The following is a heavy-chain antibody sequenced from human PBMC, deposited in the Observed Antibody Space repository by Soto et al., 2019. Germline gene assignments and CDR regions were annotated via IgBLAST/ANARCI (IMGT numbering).Heavy chain of an antibody. D-gene: IGHD3-16*01. Sequence: SETLSLTCTVSGGSISSYYWSWIRQPPGKGLEWIGYIYYSGSTNYNPSLKSRVTISVDTSKNQFSLKLSSVTAADTAVYYCARDTFLSWFDPWGQGTLVTVSX. CDR1: GGSISSYY. CDR2: IYYSGST. V-gene: IGHV4-59*01. J-gene: IGHJ5*02. CDR3: ARDTFLSWFDP.